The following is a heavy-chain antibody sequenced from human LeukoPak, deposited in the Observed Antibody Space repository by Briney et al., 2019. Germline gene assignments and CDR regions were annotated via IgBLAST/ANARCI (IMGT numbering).Heavy chain of an antibody. V-gene: IGHV3-74*01. CDR1: GFTFRSSW. Sequence: GGSLRLSCAGSGFTFRSSWMHWVRQAPGKGLVWVSRLNGDGTITTYADSVKGRFTISRDNGKNTVFLQMDTLRVEGTAVYYGAAGWADAFERWGQGTMVTVSS. CDR3: AAGWADAFER. J-gene: IGHJ3*01. CDR2: LNGDGTIT. D-gene: IGHD6-19*01.